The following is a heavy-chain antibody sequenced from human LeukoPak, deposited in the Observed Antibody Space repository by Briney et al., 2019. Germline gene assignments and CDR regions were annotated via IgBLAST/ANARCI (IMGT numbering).Heavy chain of an antibody. CDR1: GGSVSGSTYY. CDR2: VYYSGST. Sequence: PSETLSLTCTVSGGSVSGSTYYWGWIRQPPGKGLEWIGSVYYSGSTYYNPSLKSRVTISVDRSKNQFSLKLSSVTAADTAVYYCARIITPRYYDFWSGAPAAFDIWGQGTMVTVSS. V-gene: IGHV4-39*07. J-gene: IGHJ3*02. D-gene: IGHD3-3*01. CDR3: ARIITPRYYDFWSGAPAAFDI.